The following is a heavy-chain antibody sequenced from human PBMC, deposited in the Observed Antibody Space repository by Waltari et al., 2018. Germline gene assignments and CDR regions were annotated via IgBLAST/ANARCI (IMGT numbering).Heavy chain of an antibody. V-gene: IGHV1-69*04. CDR3: ARAGTEGYYYGMDV. Sequence: QVQLVQSGAEVKKPGSSVKVSCKASGGTFRSYAISWVRPAPGQWLEWMGRIIPIRGIANYAQKVQGRVTITADKSTSTAYMELSSLRSEDTAVYYCARAGTEGYYYGMDVWGQGTTVTVSS. J-gene: IGHJ6*02. CDR1: GGTFRSYA. CDR2: IIPIRGIA.